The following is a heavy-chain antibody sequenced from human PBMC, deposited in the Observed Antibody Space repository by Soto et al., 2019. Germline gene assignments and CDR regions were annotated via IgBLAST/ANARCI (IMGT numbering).Heavy chain of an antibody. CDR2: ISGSGGST. D-gene: IGHD3-10*01. CDR3: AKESGTMVRGVIIRGGYFDY. V-gene: IGHV3-23*01. J-gene: IGHJ4*02. CDR1: GFTFSSYA. Sequence: GGSLRLSCAASGFTFSSYAMSWVRQAPGKGLEWVSAISGSGGSTYYADSVKGRFTISRDNSKNTLYLQMNSLRAEDTAVYYCAKESGTMVRGVIIRGGYFDYWGQGTLVTVSS.